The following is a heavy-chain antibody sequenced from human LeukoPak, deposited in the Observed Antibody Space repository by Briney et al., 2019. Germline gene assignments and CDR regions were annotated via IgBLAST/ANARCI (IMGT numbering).Heavy chain of an antibody. CDR1: GFTFTDYY. Sequence: GGSLRLSCAASGFTFTDYYMSWIRQAPGKGLVWVSRINTDGSSTSYADSVKGRFTISRDNAKNTLYLQMNSLRAEDTAVYYCAPDYGGNSSWGQGTLVTVSS. D-gene: IGHD4-23*01. CDR2: INTDGSST. J-gene: IGHJ5*02. V-gene: IGHV3-74*01. CDR3: APDYGGNSS.